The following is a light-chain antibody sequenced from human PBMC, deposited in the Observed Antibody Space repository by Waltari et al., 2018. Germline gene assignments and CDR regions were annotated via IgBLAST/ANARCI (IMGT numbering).Light chain of an antibody. V-gene: IGKV3-20*01. Sequence: EIVLTQSPGTLSFSQGDRATLSCRASQRVSSSYLAWYQQKPGQAPRLLIYGASSRATGIPDRFSGSGSGTDFTLTISRLEPEDFAVYYCQQYGSSQLSFGQGTKLEIK. CDR2: GAS. CDR1: QRVSSSY. J-gene: IGKJ2*03. CDR3: QQYGSSQLS.